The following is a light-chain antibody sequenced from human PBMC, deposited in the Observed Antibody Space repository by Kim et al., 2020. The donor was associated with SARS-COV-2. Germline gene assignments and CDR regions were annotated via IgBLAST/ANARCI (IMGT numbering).Light chain of an antibody. V-gene: IGLV3-21*04. CDR1: NIGSKS. CDR3: QVWDSSSDHVV. CDR2: YDS. J-gene: IGLJ2*01. Sequence: APRKTAMFTCGGNNIGSKSVHWYQQKPSQAPVLVIYYDSDRPSGIPERFSGSNSGNTATLTISRVEAGDEADYYCQVWDSSSDHVVFGGGTKLTVL.